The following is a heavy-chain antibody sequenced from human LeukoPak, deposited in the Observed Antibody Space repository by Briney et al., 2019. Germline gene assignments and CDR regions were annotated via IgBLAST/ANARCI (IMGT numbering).Heavy chain of an antibody. CDR1: GGSINSYH. V-gene: IGHV4-59*01. J-gene: IGHJ5*02. D-gene: IGHD5-12*01. CDR3: ARGGSGYDWFDP. Sequence: SETLSLTCTVSGGSINSYHWSWIRQPPGKGLEGIGYISYSGSTNYNPSLKSRVTISVDTSKNLFSLNLKLTSVTAADTAVYCCARGGSGYDWFDPWGQGTLVTVSS. CDR2: ISYSGST.